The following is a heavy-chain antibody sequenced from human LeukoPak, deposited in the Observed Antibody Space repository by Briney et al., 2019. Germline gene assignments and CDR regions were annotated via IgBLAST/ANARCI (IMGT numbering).Heavy chain of an antibody. CDR1: GFTFSSYS. CDR3: ARDRGSSTGLDY. D-gene: IGHD6-13*01. V-gene: IGHV3-21*01. Sequence: GGSLRLSCAASGFTFSSYSMNWVRQAPGKGLEWVSSISSSSSYIYYADSVKGRFTISRDNARNSLYLQMNSLRAEDTAVYYCARDRGSSTGLDYWGQGTLVTVSS. CDR2: ISSSSSYI. J-gene: IGHJ4*02.